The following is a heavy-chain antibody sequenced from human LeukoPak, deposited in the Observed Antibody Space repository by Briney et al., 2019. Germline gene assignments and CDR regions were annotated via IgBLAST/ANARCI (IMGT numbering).Heavy chain of an antibody. D-gene: IGHD1-1*01. CDR2: IYYSGST. J-gene: IGHJ4*02. Sequence: PSETLSLTCTVSGGSISSTNYYWSWIRQPPGKGLEWIGYIYYSGSTYYNPSLESRVTISVDTSKNQFSLKLSSVTAADTAVYYCARVGRNWNDGFDWGQGTLVTVSS. CDR1: GGSISSTNYY. CDR3: ARVGRNWNDGFD. V-gene: IGHV4-30-4*01.